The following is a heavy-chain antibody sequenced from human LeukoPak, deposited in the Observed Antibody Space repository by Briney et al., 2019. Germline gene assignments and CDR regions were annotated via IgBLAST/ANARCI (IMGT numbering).Heavy chain of an antibody. V-gene: IGHV3-7*03. J-gene: IGHJ4*02. CDR3: AKGLGGGPRAPDFDY. CDR2: IKQDGSEK. Sequence: GGSLRLSCAASGFTFSSYWMSWVRQAPGKGLEWVANIKQDGSEKYYVDSVKGRFTISRDNAKNSLYLQMNSLRAEDTALYYCAKGLGGGPRAPDFDYWGQGTLVTVSS. D-gene: IGHD6-6*01. CDR1: GFTFSSYW.